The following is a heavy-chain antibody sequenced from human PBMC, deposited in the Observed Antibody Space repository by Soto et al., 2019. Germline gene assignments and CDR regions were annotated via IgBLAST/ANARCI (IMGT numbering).Heavy chain of an antibody. CDR2: MNPNSGNT. V-gene: IGHV1-8*01. CDR1: GYTFTSYD. CDR3: ARVGCRGGSCSYWYFDL. Sequence: QVQLVQSGAEVKKPGASVKVSCKASGYTFTSYDINWVRQATGQGLEWMGWMNPNSGNTGYAQKFQGRVTMTRNTSISTAYMELSSLRSEDTAVYYCARVGCRGGSCSYWYFDLWGRGTLVTVSS. D-gene: IGHD2-15*01. J-gene: IGHJ2*01.